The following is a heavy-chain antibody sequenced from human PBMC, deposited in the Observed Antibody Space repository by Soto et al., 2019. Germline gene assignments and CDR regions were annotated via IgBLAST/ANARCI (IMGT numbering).Heavy chain of an antibody. CDR3: AKDPVTTYYYYYMDV. Sequence: GGXLRLSCAASGFTFSSYAMSWVRQAPGKGLEWVSAISGSGGSTYYADSVKGRFTISRDNSKNTLYLQMNSLRAEDTAVYYCAKDPVTTYYYYYMDVWGKGTTVPVSS. J-gene: IGHJ6*03. CDR2: ISGSGGST. CDR1: GFTFSSYA. V-gene: IGHV3-23*01. D-gene: IGHD4-17*01.